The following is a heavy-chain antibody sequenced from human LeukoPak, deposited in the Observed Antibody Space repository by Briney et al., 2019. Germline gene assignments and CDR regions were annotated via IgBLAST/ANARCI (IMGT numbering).Heavy chain of an antibody. D-gene: IGHD5-12*01. V-gene: IGHV4-59*01. CDR1: GGSISSYY. J-gene: IGHJ4*02. CDR3: ARDGGVCLGYSLDY. CDR2: IYYSGGT. Sequence: SETLSLTCTVSGGSISSYYWSWLRQPPGKGLEWIGYIYYSGGTNYNPSLKSRVTISVDTPKKQFSLKLNSVTAADTAVYYCARDGGVCLGYSLDYWGQGSLVAVSS.